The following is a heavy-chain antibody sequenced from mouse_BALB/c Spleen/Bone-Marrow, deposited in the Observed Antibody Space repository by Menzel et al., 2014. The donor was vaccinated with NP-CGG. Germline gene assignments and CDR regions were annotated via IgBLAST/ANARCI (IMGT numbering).Heavy chain of an antibody. J-gene: IGHJ1*01. Sequence: VKLQESGPGLVAPSQGLSITCTVSGFSLTSYGVHWVRQPPGKGLEWLGVIWAGESTNYNSALMSRPSISKDNSKSQVFLKMNSLQTDDTAMYYCARVTGTDWYFDVWGAGTTVTVSS. CDR2: IWAGEST. V-gene: IGHV2-9*02. CDR3: ARVTGTDWYFDV. D-gene: IGHD4-1*01. CDR1: GFSLTSYG.